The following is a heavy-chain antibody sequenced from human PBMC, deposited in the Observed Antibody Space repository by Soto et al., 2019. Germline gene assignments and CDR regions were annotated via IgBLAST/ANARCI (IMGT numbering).Heavy chain of an antibody. D-gene: IGHD3-10*01. CDR1: GFTFSSYG. Sequence: QVQLVESGGGVVQPGRSLRLSCAASGFTFSSYGMHWVRQAPGKGLEWVAVISYDGSNKYYADSVKGRFTISRDNSKNTLYLQMNSLRAEDTAVYYCAKRATTMVRRRLYYYYGMDVWGQGTTVTVSS. V-gene: IGHV3-30*18. CDR3: AKRATTMVRRRLYYYYGMDV. J-gene: IGHJ6*02. CDR2: ISYDGSNK.